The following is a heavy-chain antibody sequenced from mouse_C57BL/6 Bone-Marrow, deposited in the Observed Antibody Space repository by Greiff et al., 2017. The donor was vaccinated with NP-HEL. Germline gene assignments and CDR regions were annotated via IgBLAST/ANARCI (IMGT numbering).Heavy chain of an antibody. D-gene: IGHD1-1*01. V-gene: IGHV1-69*01. Sequence: QVQLQQPGAELVMPGASVKLSCKASGYTFTSYWMHWVKQRPGQGLEWIGEIDPSDSYTNYNQKFKGKSTLTVDKSSSTAYMQLSSLTSEDSAVYYCARRGLDYYGSSYPYYFDYWGQGTTLTVSS. J-gene: IGHJ2*01. CDR3: ARRGLDYYGSSYPYYFDY. CDR1: GYTFTSYW. CDR2: IDPSDSYT.